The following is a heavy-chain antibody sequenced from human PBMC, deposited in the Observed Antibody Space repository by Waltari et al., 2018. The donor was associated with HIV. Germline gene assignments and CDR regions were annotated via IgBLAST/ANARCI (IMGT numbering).Heavy chain of an antibody. Sequence: QLQLQESGPGLVKPSETLSLTCPVSGGSLSSSNYFWGWIRQPPGKGLECIGSIYHSGSTYYNPSLKSRVTISVDTSKSQFSLKLSSVTAADTAVYYCASTGYTYGLDYWGQGTLVTVSS. CDR3: ASTGYTYGLDY. J-gene: IGHJ4*02. CDR1: GGSLSSSNYF. CDR2: IYHSGST. D-gene: IGHD5-18*01. V-gene: IGHV4-39*01.